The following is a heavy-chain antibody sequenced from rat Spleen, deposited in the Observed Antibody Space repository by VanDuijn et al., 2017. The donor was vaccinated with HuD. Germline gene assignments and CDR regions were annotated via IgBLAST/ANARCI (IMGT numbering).Heavy chain of an antibody. V-gene: IGHV5-7*01. CDR1: GFTFSDYA. CDR3: ARHMAGLYVMDA. CDR2: ITNFAGRT. D-gene: IGHD1-3*01. J-gene: IGHJ4*01. Sequence: EVQLVESGGGLVQPGRSLKLSCAASGFTFSDYAMAWVRQAPKKGLEWVASITNFAGRTHYPDSVKGRFTISRDNAKSTLYLQMDSLRSEDTATYYCARHMAGLYVMDAWGQGASVTVSS.